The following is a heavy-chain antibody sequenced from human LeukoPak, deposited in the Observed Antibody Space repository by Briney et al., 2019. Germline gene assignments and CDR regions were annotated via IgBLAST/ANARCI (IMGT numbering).Heavy chain of an antibody. CDR2: ISWNSGSI. D-gene: IGHD6-19*01. J-gene: IGHJ4*02. V-gene: IGHV3-9*01. CDR3: ARGGRRYSSGWYY. Sequence: PGRSLRLSCAASGFTFDDYAMHWVRQAPGKGLEWVSGISWNSGSIGYADSVKGRFTISRDNAKNSLYLQMNSLRAEDTALYYCARGGRRYSSGWYYWGQGTLVTVSS. CDR1: GFTFDDYA.